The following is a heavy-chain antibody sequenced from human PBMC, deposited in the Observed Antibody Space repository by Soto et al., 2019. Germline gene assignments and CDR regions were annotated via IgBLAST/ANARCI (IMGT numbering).Heavy chain of an antibody. J-gene: IGHJ5*02. CDR2: IYYPGNT. CDR1: GAFISTYY. CDR3: ARGGSSGRFDP. Sequence: QVQLQESGPGLVKPSETLSLTCTVSGAFISTYYWSWIRQPPGKGLEWIGYIYYPGNTKYNPALKSRVNISVDSSKNQFSLRLTYVTATDPALSYCARGGSSGRFDPWGQGTLVTGSS. D-gene: IGHD6-13*01. V-gene: IGHV4-59*01.